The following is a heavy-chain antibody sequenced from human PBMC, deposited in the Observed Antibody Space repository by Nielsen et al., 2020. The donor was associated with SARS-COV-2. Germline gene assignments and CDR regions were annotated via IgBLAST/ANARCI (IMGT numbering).Heavy chain of an antibody. CDR3: AKDSSSGFYYFDF. D-gene: IGHD6-19*01. Sequence: GESLKISCAASGFTFSSYGMHWVRQAPGKGLEWVAVIWYDGSNKYYADSVKGRFTISRDNSKNTLYLQMNSLRAEDTAVYYCAKDSSSGFYYFDFWGQGTLVTVSS. CDR1: GFTFSSYG. J-gene: IGHJ4*02. V-gene: IGHV3-33*06. CDR2: IWYDGSNK.